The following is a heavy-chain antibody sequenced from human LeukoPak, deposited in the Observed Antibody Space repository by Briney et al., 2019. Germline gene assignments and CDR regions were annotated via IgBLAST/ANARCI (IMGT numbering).Heavy chain of an antibody. V-gene: IGHV4-59*12. J-gene: IGHJ4*02. CDR1: GGSISSYY. Sequence: SETLSLTCTVSGGSISSYYWSWIRQPPGKGLEWIGYIYYSGSTNYNPSLKSRVTISVDTSKNQFSLKLSSVTAADTAVYYCARPGRRNSSGWYFYWGQGTLVTVSS. D-gene: IGHD6-19*01. CDR2: IYYSGST. CDR3: ARPGRRNSSGWYFY.